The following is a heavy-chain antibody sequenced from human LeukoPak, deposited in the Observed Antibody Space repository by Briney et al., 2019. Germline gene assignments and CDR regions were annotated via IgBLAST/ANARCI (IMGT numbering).Heavy chain of an antibody. CDR3: SRSLDY. J-gene: IGHJ4*02. CDR1: GFPFSDYW. Sequence: GGSLRLSCAASGFPFSDYWMDWVPQAPGKGMEWVANINQYGSEQYYAASVKGRFTISRDNAKNSLYLQMNSLIAEDTAVYYCSRSLDYWGQGALVTVSS. CDR2: INQYGSEQ. V-gene: IGHV3-7*01.